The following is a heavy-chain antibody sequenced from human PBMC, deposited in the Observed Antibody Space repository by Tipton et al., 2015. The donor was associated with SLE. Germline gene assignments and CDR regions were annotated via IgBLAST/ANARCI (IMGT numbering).Heavy chain of an antibody. V-gene: IGHV4-4*02. D-gene: IGHD5-12*01. CDR2: IYHSGST. CDR3: ASSEFGGYDPFYMDV. Sequence: GSLRLSCAVSGGSISSSNWWSWVRQPPGKGLEWIGEIYHSGSTNYNPSLKSRVTISVDKSKNQFSLKLSSVTAADTAVYYCASSEFGGYDPFYMDVWGKGTTATVSS. J-gene: IGHJ6*03. CDR1: GGSISSSNW.